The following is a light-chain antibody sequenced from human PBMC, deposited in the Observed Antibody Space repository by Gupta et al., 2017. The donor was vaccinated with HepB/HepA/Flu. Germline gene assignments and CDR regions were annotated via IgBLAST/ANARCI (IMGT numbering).Light chain of an antibody. V-gene: IGKV1-27*01. CDR2: GAS. J-gene: IGKJ1*01. CDR1: QGISTY. CDR3: QKYNSAPWT. Sequence: DIQMTQSPSSLSASVGDRVTITCRASQGISTYLAWYQQKPGKVPKVLIYGASTRFSGSGSGTDFTLTISSLQPEDVATYYCQKYNSAPWTFGQGTKVEIK.